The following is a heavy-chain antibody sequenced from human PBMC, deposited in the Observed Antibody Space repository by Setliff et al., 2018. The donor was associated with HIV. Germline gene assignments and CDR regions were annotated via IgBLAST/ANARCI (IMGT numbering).Heavy chain of an antibody. Sequence: ASVKVSCKTSGYTFTTYAIHWVRQAPGQRLEWMGWINGGNGHTKSSERFQGRVAFSRDSSASTAQMELSSLTSEDTAVYFCARGMIRGAIITEFDSWGQGTLVTVSS. CDR1: GYTFTTYA. CDR3: ARGMIRGAIITEFDS. V-gene: IGHV1-3*01. J-gene: IGHJ4*02. CDR2: INGGNGHT. D-gene: IGHD3-10*01.